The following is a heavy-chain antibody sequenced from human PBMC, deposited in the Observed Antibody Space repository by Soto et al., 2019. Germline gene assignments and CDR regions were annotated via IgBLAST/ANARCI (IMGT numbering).Heavy chain of an antibody. V-gene: IGHV3-66*01. J-gene: IGHJ6*02. CDR1: GFTVSSNY. CDR2: IYSGGST. D-gene: IGHD4-17*01. CDR3: ATDYGGNSHDYYYGMDV. Sequence: PGWSLRLSCAASGFTVSSNYMSWVRQAPGKGLEWVSVIYSGGSTYYADSVKGRFTISRDNSKNTLYLQMNSLRAEDTAVYYCATDYGGNSHDYYYGMDVWGQGTTVTVSS.